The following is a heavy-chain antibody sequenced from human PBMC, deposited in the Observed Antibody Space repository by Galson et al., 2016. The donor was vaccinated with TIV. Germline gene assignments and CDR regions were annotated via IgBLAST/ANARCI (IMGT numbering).Heavy chain of an antibody. CDR2: INTGNGNT. V-gene: IGHV1-3*04. CDR1: GYSFTNYN. J-gene: IGHJ3*01. D-gene: IGHD1-26*01. CDR3: ARGIVGASKAFDV. Sequence: SGYSFTNYNIHWVRQAPGQGLDWMGWINTGNGNTKYSQKLKGRVTLSGDTSATTAYMELNSLTSEDMAAYYCARGIVGASKAFDVWGQGTMVTVSS.